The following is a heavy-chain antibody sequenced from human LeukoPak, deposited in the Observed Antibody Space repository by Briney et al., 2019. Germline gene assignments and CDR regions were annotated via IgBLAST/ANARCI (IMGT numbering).Heavy chain of an antibody. D-gene: IGHD6-13*01. CDR3: ARDAQYSSSWWDLDY. J-gene: IGHJ4*02. CDR1: GFTFSSYA. V-gene: IGHV3-30*04. Sequence: PGGSLRLSCAASGFTFSSYAMHWVRQAPGKGLEWVAVISYDGSNKYYADSVKGRFTISRDNSKNTLYLQINSLRAEDTAVYYCARDAQYSSSWWDLDYWGQGTLVTVSS. CDR2: ISYDGSNK.